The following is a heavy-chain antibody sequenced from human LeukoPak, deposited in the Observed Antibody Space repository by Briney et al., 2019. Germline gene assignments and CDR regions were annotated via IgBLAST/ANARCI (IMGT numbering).Heavy chain of an antibody. CDR2: IIPIFGAA. Sequence: SVKVSCKASGGIFSNYAISWVRQAPGHGLEWVGGIIPIFGAANYAQKFQRRVTITADESTRTAYMELSSLGSEDTAVYYCAREWDYDTSGYYYYYWGQGTLVTVSS. J-gene: IGHJ4*02. V-gene: IGHV1-69*01. D-gene: IGHD3-22*01. CDR3: AREWDYDTSGYYYYY. CDR1: GGIFSNYA.